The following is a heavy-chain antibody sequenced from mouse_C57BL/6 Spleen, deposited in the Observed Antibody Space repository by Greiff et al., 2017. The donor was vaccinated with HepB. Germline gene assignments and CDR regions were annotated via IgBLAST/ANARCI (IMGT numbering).Heavy chain of an antibody. Sequence: EVQLVESGGGLVQPGGSLKLSCAASGFTFSDYYMYWVRQTPEKRLEWVAYISNGGGSTYYPDTVKGRFTISRDNAKNTLYLQMSRLKSEDTAMYYCARHAVSSGPLFAYWGQGTLVTVSA. CDR1: GFTFSDYY. D-gene: IGHD3-2*02. V-gene: IGHV5-12*01. CDR3: ARHAVSSGPLFAY. CDR2: ISNGGGST. J-gene: IGHJ3*01.